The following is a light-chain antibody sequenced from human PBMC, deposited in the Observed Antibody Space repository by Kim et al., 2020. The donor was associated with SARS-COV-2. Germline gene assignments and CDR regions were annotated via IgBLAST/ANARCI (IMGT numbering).Light chain of an antibody. CDR2: ATS. Sequence: EIVLTQSPGTLSLSPGERATLSCRASQSVTSIYLAWYQHKPGQAPRLLIYATSRRATGIPDRFSGSGSGTDFILTISRLEPEDFAVYYCHQYGNSPLTFGGGTKVDIK. CDR1: QSVTSIY. J-gene: IGKJ4*01. CDR3: HQYGNSPLT. V-gene: IGKV3-20*01.